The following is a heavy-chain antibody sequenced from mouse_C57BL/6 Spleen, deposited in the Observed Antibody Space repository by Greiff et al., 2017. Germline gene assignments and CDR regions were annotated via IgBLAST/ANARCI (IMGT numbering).Heavy chain of an antibody. CDR3: SIVTAQATDYFDY. V-gene: IGHV1-74*01. CDR2: IHPSDSDT. D-gene: IGHD3-2*02. J-gene: IGHJ2*01. Sequence: QVQLQQPGAELVKPGASVKVSCTASGYTFTSYWMHWVKQRPGQGLEWIGRIHPSDSDTNYHQKFKVKATLTVDKSSSTAYMQLSSLTSEDSAFYSCSIVTAQATDYFDYCGQGTPLTVSS. CDR1: GYTFTSYW.